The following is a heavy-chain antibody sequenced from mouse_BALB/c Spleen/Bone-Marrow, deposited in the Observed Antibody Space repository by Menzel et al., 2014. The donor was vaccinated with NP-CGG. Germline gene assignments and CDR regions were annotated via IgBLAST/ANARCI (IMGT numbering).Heavy chain of an antibody. J-gene: IGHJ2*01. CDR2: IYPGDGDT. Sequence: VQLQQSGAELARPGASVKLSCKASGYTFTSYWMQWVKQRPGQGLEWIGAIYPGDGDTRYTQKFKGKATLTADKSSSSAYMQLSSLASEDSAVYYCARGFPFDYWGQCTTLTVSS. CDR3: ARGFPFDY. CDR1: GYTFTSYW. V-gene: IGHV1-87*01.